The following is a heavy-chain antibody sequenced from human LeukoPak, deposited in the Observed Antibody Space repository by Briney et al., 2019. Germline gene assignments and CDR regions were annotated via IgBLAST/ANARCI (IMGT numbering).Heavy chain of an antibody. Sequence: GGSLRLSCAASGFTFSSYGMHWVRQAPGKGLEWVAVISYDGSNKYYADSVKGRFTISRDNSKNSLYLQMTSLRAEDTAVYYCTKDSPAANWGQGTPVTVSS. CDR1: GFTFSSYG. CDR3: TKDSPAAN. J-gene: IGHJ4*02. CDR2: ISYDGSNK. V-gene: IGHV3-33*05. D-gene: IGHD6-25*01.